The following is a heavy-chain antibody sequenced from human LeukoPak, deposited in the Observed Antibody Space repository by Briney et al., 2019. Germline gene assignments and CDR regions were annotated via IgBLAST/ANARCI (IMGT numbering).Heavy chain of an antibody. CDR3: ARERGAAAGRRKKYQYYGLDV. CDR2: INSNTGGT. Sequence: ASVRVSCKASGYSFPAFYIHWARQAPGQGLEWMGWINSNTGGTNYAQKFKGRVTMTRDTSIRTSYMELTSLRSDDTAVYYCARERGAAAGRRKKYQYYGLDVWGQGTAVTVFS. V-gene: IGHV1-2*02. D-gene: IGHD6-13*01. CDR1: GYSFPAFY. J-gene: IGHJ6*02.